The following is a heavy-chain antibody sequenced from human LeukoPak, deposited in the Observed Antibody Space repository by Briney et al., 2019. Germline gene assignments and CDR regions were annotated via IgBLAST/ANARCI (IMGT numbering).Heavy chain of an antibody. CDR1: GFTFDDYA. Sequence: GGSLRLSCAASGFTFDDYAMHWVRQAPGKGLEWVSFISWDGGSTYYADSVKGRFTISRDNSKNSLYLQMNSLRAEDTALYYCAKGYSSSWYGFDYWGQGTLVTVSS. J-gene: IGHJ4*02. V-gene: IGHV3-43D*03. CDR2: ISWDGGST. CDR3: AKGYSSSWYGFDY. D-gene: IGHD6-13*01.